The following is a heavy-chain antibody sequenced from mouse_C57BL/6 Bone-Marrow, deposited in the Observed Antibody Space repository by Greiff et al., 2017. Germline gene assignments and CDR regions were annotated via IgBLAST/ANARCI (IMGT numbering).Heavy chain of an antibody. Sequence: QVQLQQPGAELVKPGASVKLSCKASGYTFTSYWMHWVKQRPGQGLEWIGMIHPNSGSTNYNEKFKSKATLTVDKSSSTAYMQLSSLTSEDSAVYCCARARTRGWFAYWGQGTLVTVSA. CDR2: IHPNSGST. J-gene: IGHJ3*01. V-gene: IGHV1-64*01. CDR1: GYTFTSYW. CDR3: ARARTRGWFAY.